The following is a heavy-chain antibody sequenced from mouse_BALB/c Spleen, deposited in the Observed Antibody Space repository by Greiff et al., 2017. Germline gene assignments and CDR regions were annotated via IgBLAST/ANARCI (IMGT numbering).Heavy chain of an antibody. CDR3: ARGDYDYDGVFAY. Sequence: VQLQQSGAELVKPGASVKLSCTASGFNIKDTYMHWVKQRPEQGLEWIGRIDPANGNTKYDPKFKGKATLTSDKSSSTAYMELSSLTSEDSAVYYCARGDYDYDGVFAYWGQGTLVTVSA. D-gene: IGHD2-4*01. J-gene: IGHJ3*01. CDR1: GFNIKDTY. V-gene: IGHV14-3*02. CDR2: IDPANGNT.